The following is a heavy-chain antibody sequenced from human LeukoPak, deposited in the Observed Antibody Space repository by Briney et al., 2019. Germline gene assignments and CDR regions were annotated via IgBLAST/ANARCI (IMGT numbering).Heavy chain of an antibody. D-gene: IGHD3-10*01. CDR1: GGTFSSYA. CDR3: ARGSGSYRPFGPNFDY. J-gene: IGHJ4*02. V-gene: IGHV1-69*13. CDR2: IIPIFGTA. Sequence: ASVKVSCKASGGTFSSYAISWVRQAPGQGLEWMGGIIPIFGTANYAQKFQGRVTITADESKSTAYMELSSLRSGDTAVYYCARGSGSYRPFGPNFDYWGQGTLVTVSS.